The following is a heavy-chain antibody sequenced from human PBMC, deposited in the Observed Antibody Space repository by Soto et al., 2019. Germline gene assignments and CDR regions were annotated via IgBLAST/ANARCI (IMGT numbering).Heavy chain of an antibody. D-gene: IGHD2-15*01. J-gene: IGHJ3*02. CDR3: AKGDCSGGSCYFSAFDI. V-gene: IGHV3-30*18. Sequence: PGGSPRLSCAASGFTFSRYGMHWVRQAPGKGLEWVAVISYDGTNNYYTESVKGRFTISRDNSKNTLFLQMNSLRAEDTAVYFCAKGDCSGGSCYFSAFDIWGQGTMVTVSS. CDR2: ISYDGTNN. CDR1: GFTFSRYG.